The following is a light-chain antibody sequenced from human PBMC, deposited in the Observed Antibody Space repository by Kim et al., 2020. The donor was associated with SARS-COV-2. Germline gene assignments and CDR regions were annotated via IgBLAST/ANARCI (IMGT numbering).Light chain of an antibody. CDR2: GAS. J-gene: IGKJ1*01. V-gene: IGKV3-15*01. Sequence: EIVMTQSTVTVSVSPGERATLSCRASQSVSSNLAWYQQKPGQAPRLLIYGASTRATDIPPRFSGSGSGTEFTLTISSLQSEDFAVYFCQQYNNWPRTFGQGTKVDIK. CDR1: QSVSSN. CDR3: QQYNNWPRT.